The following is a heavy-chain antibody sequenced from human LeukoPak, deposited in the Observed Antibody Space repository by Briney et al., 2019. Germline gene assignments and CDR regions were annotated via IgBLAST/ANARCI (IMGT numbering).Heavy chain of an antibody. CDR2: ISSSSSYI. V-gene: IGHV3-21*01. J-gene: IGHJ5*02. D-gene: IGHD3-10*01. CDR1: GFTFSSYS. CDR3: ARDRGSYYYGSGRLPLSPLIDP. Sequence: GGSLRLSCAASGFTFSSYSMNWVRQAPGKGLEWVSSISSSSSYIYYADSVKGRFNISRDHAKNSLYLQMNSLRAEDTAVYYCARDRGSYYYGSGRLPLSPLIDPWGQGTRVTVSS.